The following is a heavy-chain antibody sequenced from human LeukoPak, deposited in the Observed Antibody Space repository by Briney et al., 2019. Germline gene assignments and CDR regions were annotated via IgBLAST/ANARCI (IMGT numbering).Heavy chain of an antibody. CDR2: VYSSGST. J-gene: IGHJ2*01. V-gene: IGHV4-59*01. CDR3: ARGGWSLDF. CDR1: GGSITGSY. Sequence: SETLSLTCTVSGGSITGSYWSWIRQPPGKGLEWIGYVYSSGSTDYNPPLRSRVTISVDTSKNQFSLKLGSVTAADTAVYFCARGGWSLDFWGRGTLVAVSS.